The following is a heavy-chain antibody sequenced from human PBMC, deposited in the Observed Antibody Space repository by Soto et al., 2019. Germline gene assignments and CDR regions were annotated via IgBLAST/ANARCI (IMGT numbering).Heavy chain of an antibody. CDR3: AKGRGERELHSDEYFQH. CDR1: GGTFSSYA. J-gene: IGHJ1*01. V-gene: IGHV1-69*12. Sequence: QVQLVQSGAEGKKPGSSVKVSCKASGGTFSSYAISWVRQAPGQGLEWMGGIIPIFGTANYAQKFQGRVTITADESTRTAYMELSSLRSEDTAVYYCAKGRGERELHSDEYFQHGGQGTLVTVSS. D-gene: IGHD1-7*01. CDR2: IIPIFGTA.